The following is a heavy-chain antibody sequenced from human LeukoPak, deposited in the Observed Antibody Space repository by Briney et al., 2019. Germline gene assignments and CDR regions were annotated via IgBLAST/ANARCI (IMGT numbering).Heavy chain of an antibody. V-gene: IGHV3-23*01. CDR2: ITASGATT. J-gene: IGHJ3*02. D-gene: IGHD6-19*01. CDR3: AKAPSGLIKGSFDM. Sequence: PGGPLRLSCAASGFSFANYAMTWVRQAPGEGLEWVSTITASGATTYYADSGKGRFTISRDKSGNTLYLQMNSLRAEDTAVYYCAKAPSGLIKGSFDMWGQGTMVTVSS. CDR1: GFSFANYA.